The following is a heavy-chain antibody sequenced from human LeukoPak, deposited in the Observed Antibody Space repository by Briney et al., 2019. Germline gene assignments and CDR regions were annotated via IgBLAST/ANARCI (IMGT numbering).Heavy chain of an antibody. CDR3: ATTSRRESTYDSPFVY. D-gene: IGHD5-12*01. V-gene: IGHV3-23*01. Sequence: GGSLRLSCAASGFTFSTYAMTWVRQAPGKGLEWVSAVRGSGTATYYADSVKGRFTISRDNYRNMLYLQMNSLRAEDTAIYYCATTSRRESTYDSPFVYWGQGTLVTVSS. CDR2: VRGSGTAT. CDR1: GFTFSTYA. J-gene: IGHJ4*02.